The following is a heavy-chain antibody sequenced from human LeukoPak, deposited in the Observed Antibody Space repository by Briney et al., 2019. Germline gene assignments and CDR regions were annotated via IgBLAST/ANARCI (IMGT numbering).Heavy chain of an antibody. J-gene: IGHJ4*02. CDR2: ISTSSSDI. Sequence: GGSLSLSCAVSALTFSSYDMHWVRQAPGKGLEWVSSISTSSSDIYYADSVKGRFTVSRDNARNSLYLQMNSLRAEDTAVYYCARGIDCDGDICYQYFDYSGQGTLVTVSA. CDR1: ALTFSSYD. CDR3: ARGIDCDGDICYQYFDY. D-gene: IGHD2-15*01. V-gene: IGHV3-21*01.